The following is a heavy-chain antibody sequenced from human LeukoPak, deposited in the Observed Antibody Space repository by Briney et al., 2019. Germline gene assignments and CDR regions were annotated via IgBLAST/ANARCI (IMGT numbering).Heavy chain of an antibody. V-gene: IGHV1-8*01. J-gene: IGHJ5*02. D-gene: IGHD3-10*01. Sequence: ASVKVSCKASGYTFTSYDINWVRQATGQGLEWMGWMNPNSGNTGYAQKFQGRVTMTRTTSISTAYMELSSLRSEDTAVYYCARAITRITRGGFDRWGQGTLVTVSS. CDR3: ARAITRITRGGFDR. CDR1: GYTFTSYD. CDR2: MNPNSGNT.